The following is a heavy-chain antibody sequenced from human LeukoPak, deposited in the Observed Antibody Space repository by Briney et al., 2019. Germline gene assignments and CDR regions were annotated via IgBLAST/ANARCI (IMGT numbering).Heavy chain of an antibody. D-gene: IGHD1-26*01. V-gene: IGHV4-39*01. CDR2: IYYSGST. CDR3: ARLSGTYYEDFDY. J-gene: IGHJ4*02. Sequence: SETLSLTCTVSGGSISSSNYYWGWIRQSPGKGLEWIGSIYYSGSTYYNPSLKSRVTISVDTSKNQFSLKLSSVTATDTAVYYCARLSGTYYEDFDYWGQGTLVTVSS. CDR1: GGSISSSNYY.